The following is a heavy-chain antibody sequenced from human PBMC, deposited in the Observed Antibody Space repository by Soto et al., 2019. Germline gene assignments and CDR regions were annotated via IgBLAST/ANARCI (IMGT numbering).Heavy chain of an antibody. V-gene: IGHV4-34*01. CDR1: GGSFSGYY. Sequence: QVQLQQWGAGLLKPSETLSLTCAVYGGSFSGYYWSWIRQPPGKGLEWIGEINHSGSTNYNPSLMSRVTISVDTDKNQFSLKLRSVSAADTAVYYCARDSGQQRGYYYYGMDVWGQGTTVTVSS. D-gene: IGHD6-13*01. J-gene: IGHJ6*02. CDR2: INHSGST. CDR3: ARDSGQQRGYYYYGMDV.